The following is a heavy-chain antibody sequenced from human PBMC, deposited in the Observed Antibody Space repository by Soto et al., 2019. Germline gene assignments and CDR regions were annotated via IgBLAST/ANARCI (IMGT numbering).Heavy chain of an antibody. Sequence: XGPTLLNPTQTLPITCSFSLFSLTSHGVCVSWIRQPPGKALEWLALIDWDDGKYYNTSLKTRLTISKDTPKNQVVLTMANVDPLDTATYFCARPRMSPRVPHQFYSGMDGCGQGTTVTVSS. V-gene: IGHV2-70*01. CDR3: ARPRMSPRVPHQFYSGMDG. CDR2: IDWDDGK. D-gene: IGHD4-4*01. J-gene: IGHJ6*02. CDR1: LFSLTSHGVC.